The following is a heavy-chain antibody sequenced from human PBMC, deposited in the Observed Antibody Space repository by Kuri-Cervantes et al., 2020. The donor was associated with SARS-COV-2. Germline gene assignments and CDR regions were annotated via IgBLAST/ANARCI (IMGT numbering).Heavy chain of an antibody. CDR3: ARGISRLFAFSHYYYYCMDV. D-gene: IGHD3-3*01. Sequence: SETLSLTCAVYGGSFSGYYWSWIRQPPRKGLEWIGEINHSGSTNDNPSLKSRVTISVDTSKKQFSLKLSFVTAADTAVYYCARGISRLFAFSHYYYYCMDVWGQGTTVTVSS. J-gene: IGHJ6*02. V-gene: IGHV4-34*01. CDR1: GGSFSGYY. CDR2: INHSGST.